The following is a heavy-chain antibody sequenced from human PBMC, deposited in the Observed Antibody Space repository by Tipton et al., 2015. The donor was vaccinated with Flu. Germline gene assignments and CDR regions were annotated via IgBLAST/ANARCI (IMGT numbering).Heavy chain of an antibody. CDR3: ARERYYSYTSGPRRSAFDI. V-gene: IGHV1-18*01. D-gene: IGHD3-22*01. CDR1: GYTFTSYG. CDR2: ISTNTGNT. Sequence: QLVQSGAEVKKPGASVKVPCKASGYTFTSYGISWVRQAPGQGLEYMGWISTNTGNTNSAQNFQGRVTMTTDISTGTAYMELSSLGSDDTAVYYCARERYYSYTSGPRRSAFDIWGHGTMVTVSS. J-gene: IGHJ3*02.